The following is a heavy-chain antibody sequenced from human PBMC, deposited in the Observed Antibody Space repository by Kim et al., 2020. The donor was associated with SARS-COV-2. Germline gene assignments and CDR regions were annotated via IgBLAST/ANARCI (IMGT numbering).Heavy chain of an antibody. V-gene: IGHV3-9*01. CDR3: AKGSSLELRNGMDV. D-gene: IGHD1-7*01. Sequence: GGSLRLSCAASGFTFDDYAMHWVRQAPGKGLEWVSGISWNSGSIGYADSVKGRFTISRDNAKNSLYLQMNSLRAEDTALYYCAKGSSLELRNGMDVWGQGTTVTVSS. J-gene: IGHJ6*02. CDR2: ISWNSGSI. CDR1: GFTFDDYA.